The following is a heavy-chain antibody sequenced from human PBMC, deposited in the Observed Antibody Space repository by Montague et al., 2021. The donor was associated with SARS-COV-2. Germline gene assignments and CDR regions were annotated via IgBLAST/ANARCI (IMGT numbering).Heavy chain of an antibody. D-gene: IGHD3-22*01. Sequence: SRRLSCAASGFTFSSYWMSWVRQAPGKGLEWVANIKQDGSEKYYVDSVKGRFTISRDNAKNSLYLQMNSLRAEDTAVYYCARDSFFVGDSSADYYYGMDVWGQGTTVTVSS. J-gene: IGHJ6*02. CDR3: ARDSFFVGDSSADYYYGMDV. V-gene: IGHV3-7*01. CDR1: GFTFSSYW. CDR2: IKQDGSEK.